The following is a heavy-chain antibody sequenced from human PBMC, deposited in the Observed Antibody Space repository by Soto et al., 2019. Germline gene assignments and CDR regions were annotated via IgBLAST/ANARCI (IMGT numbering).Heavy chain of an antibody. D-gene: IGHD3-3*01. V-gene: IGHV4-30-4*01. Sequence: SETLSLTCTVSGGSISSGDYYWSWIRQPPGKGLEWIGYIYYSGSTYYNPSLKSRVTISVDTSKNQFSLKLSSVTAADTAVYYCARGTTTIFGVVSPFDYWGQGTLVTFSS. CDR2: IYYSGST. CDR3: ARGTTTIFGVVSPFDY. J-gene: IGHJ4*02. CDR1: GGSISSGDYY.